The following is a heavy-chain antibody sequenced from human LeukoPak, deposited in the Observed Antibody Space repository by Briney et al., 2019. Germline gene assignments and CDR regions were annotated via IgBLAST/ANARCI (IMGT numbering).Heavy chain of an antibody. D-gene: IGHD6-19*01. CDR2: INPSSGGT. CDR3: ARGSYSSGWYGPGGDYYYYYYMDV. V-gene: IGHV1-2*02. J-gene: IGHJ6*03. Sequence: ASVKVSCKASGYTFTGYFMHWVRQAPGQGLEWMGWINPSSGGTHYAQKFQGRVTLTRDTSISTAYMELSSLRSEDTAVYYCARGSYSSGWYGPGGDYYYYYYMDVWGKGTTVTISS. CDR1: GYTFTGYF.